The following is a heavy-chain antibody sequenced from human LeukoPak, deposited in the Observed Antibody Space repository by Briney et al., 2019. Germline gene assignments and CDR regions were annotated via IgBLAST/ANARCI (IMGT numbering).Heavy chain of an antibody. Sequence: GGSLRLSRAASGFTFSTFSMNWVSQAPGKGLEWISHISSGSNTIYYADSVKGRFTISRDNAKNSLHLQMNSLRADDTAVYYCARRFCSGGGCYLDYWGQGTLVTVSS. D-gene: IGHD2-8*02. CDR2: ISSGSNTI. CDR3: ARRFCSGGGCYLDY. CDR1: GFTFSTFS. V-gene: IGHV3-48*04. J-gene: IGHJ4*02.